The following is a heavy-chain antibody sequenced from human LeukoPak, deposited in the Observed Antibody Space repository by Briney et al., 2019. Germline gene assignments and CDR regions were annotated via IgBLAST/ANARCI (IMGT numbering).Heavy chain of an antibody. CDR3: ARYSGRWLQSQGYFDY. Sequence: GASVKVSCKASGYTFTSYGISWVRQAPGQGLEWMGWISAYNGNTNYAQKLQGRVTMTTDTSTSTAYMELRCLRSDDTAVYYCARYSGRWLQSQGYFDYWGQGTLVTVS. D-gene: IGHD5-24*01. CDR2: ISAYNGNT. CDR1: GYTFTSYG. J-gene: IGHJ4*02. V-gene: IGHV1-18*01.